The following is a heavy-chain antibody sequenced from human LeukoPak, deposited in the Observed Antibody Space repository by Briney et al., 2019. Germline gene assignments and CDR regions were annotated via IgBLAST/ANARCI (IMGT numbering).Heavy chain of an antibody. V-gene: IGHV4-34*01. CDR1: GGSFSGYY. CDR3: ARAQGGPGLGY. D-gene: IGHD3-16*01. J-gene: IGHJ4*02. CDR2: INHSGST. Sequence: PSETLSLTCAVYGGSFSGYYWSWIRQPPGRGLEWIAEINHSGSTNNNPSLKSRVTISVDTSKHQFSLKLSSVTAADTAVYYCARAQGGPGLGYWGQGTLVTGSS.